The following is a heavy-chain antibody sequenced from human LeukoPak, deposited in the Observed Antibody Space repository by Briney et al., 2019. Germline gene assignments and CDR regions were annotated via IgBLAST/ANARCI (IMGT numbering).Heavy chain of an antibody. CDR2: ISGSGGST. J-gene: IGHJ4*02. CDR3: AKYYGSGSYSPYYFDY. V-gene: IGHV3-23*01. D-gene: IGHD3-10*01. CDR1: GFTFSSYA. Sequence: PGGSLRLSCAASGFTFSSYAMSWVRQAPGKGLAWVSAISGSGGSTYYADSVKGRFTISRDNSKNTLYLQMNSLRAEDTAVYYCAKYYGSGSYSPYYFDYWGQGTLVTVSS.